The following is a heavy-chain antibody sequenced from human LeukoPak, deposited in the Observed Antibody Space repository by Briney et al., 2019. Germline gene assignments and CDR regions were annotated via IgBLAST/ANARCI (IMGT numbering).Heavy chain of an antibody. CDR2: ISDSGGST. V-gene: IGHV3-23*01. Sequence: GGSLRLSCAASGFTFSSYAMSWVRQAPGKGLEWVSGISDSGGSTYYADSVKGRFTISRDNSKNTLYLQMNSLRAEDTAVYYCAKNLGVVIISDAFDIWGQGTMVTVSS. CDR1: GFTFSSYA. CDR3: AKNLGVVIISDAFDI. J-gene: IGHJ3*02. D-gene: IGHD3-3*01.